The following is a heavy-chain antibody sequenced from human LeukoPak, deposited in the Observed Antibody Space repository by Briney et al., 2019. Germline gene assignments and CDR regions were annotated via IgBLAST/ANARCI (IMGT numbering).Heavy chain of an antibody. CDR1: GYTFTSYA. CDR3: ARDGDYYGSGSYLPDYYGMDV. CDR2: INAGNGNT. D-gene: IGHD3-10*01. V-gene: IGHV1-3*01. Sequence: ASVTVSCKASGYTFTSYAMHWVRQAPGQRLEWMGWINAGNGNTKYSQKFQGRVTITRDTSASTAYMELSSLRSEDTAVYYCARDGDYYGSGSYLPDYYGMDVWGQGTTVTVSS. J-gene: IGHJ6*02.